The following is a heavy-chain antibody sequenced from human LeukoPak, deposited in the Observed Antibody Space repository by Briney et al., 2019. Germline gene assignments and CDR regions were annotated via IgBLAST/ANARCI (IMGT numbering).Heavy chain of an antibody. CDR3: ARRAAAGHFDY. CDR2: IYYSGST. Sequence: SETLSLTCTVSGGSISSYYWSWIRQPPGKGLEWIGYIYYSGSTNYNPSLKSRVTISVDTSKNQFSLKLSSVTAADTAVYYCARRAAAGHFDYWGQGTLVTVSS. J-gene: IGHJ4*02. D-gene: IGHD6-13*01. CDR1: GGSISSYY. V-gene: IGHV4-59*08.